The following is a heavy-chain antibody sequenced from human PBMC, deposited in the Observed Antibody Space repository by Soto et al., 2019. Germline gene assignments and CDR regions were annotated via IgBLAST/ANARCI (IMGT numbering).Heavy chain of an antibody. CDR2: INAGNGNT. J-gene: IGHJ3*02. V-gene: IGHV1-3*01. CDR1: GYTFTSYA. D-gene: IGHD6-19*01. Sequence: GASVKVSCKASGYTFTSYAMHWVRQAPGQRLEWMGWINAGNGNTKYSQKFQGRVTITRDTSASTAYMELSSLRSEDTAVYYCARLRIAVAAFDIWGQGTTVTVSS. CDR3: ARLRIAVAAFDI.